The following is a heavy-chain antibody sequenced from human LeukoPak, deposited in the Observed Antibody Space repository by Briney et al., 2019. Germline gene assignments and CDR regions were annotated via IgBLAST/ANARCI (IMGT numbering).Heavy chain of an antibody. D-gene: IGHD3-3*01. J-gene: IGHJ4*02. CDR3: ARDRMYDFWSGYYQDY. V-gene: IGHV1-2*02. CDR2: INPNSGGT. Sequence: ASVKVSCKASGYTFTGYYMHWVRQAPGQGLEWMGWINPNSGGTNYAQKFQGRVTMTRDTSISTAYMELSWLRSDDTAVYYCARDRMYDFWSGYYQDYWGQGTLVTVSS. CDR1: GYTFTGYY.